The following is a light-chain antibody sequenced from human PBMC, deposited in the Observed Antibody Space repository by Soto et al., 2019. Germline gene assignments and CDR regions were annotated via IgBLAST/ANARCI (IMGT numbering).Light chain of an antibody. J-gene: IGKJ4*01. Sequence: VLTQSPVTLSLSPGERATLSCRASQSVANSLAWYQQKPGQAPRLLVYDASNRATGIPTRFSGSGSGTDFTLTISNLEPEDFAVYYCQQHISWPLTLGGGTKV. CDR1: QSVANS. CDR2: DAS. V-gene: IGKV3-11*01. CDR3: QQHISWPLT.